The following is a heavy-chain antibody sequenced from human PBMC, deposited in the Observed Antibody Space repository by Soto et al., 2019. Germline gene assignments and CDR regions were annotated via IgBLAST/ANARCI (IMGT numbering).Heavy chain of an antibody. CDR3: ARDRGRSLYGDFDY. CDR2: ISTASGYI. Sequence: EVQLVESGGGLVKPGGSLRLSCAASGFTFSDYSMNWVRQAPGKGLEWVSSISTASGYIYYADSVKGRCTISRDNAKCSLYLQRNSLRAEDTAVYSCARDRGRSLYGDFDYWGQGTLVTVSS. CDR1: GFTFSDYS. V-gene: IGHV3-21*01. J-gene: IGHJ4*02. D-gene: IGHD3-10*01.